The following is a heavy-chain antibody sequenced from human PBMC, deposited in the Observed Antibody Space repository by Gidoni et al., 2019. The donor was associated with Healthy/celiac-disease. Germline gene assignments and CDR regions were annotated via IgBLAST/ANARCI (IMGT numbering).Heavy chain of an antibody. D-gene: IGHD2-2*01. CDR2: IGSMSNYI. V-gene: IGHV3-21*01. Sequence: EVQLVETGGGLVKPGGSLRISCAASGLTFSSSSMNWVLQAPGKGLEWVSSIGSMSNYIYYGDSVKGRVTISRDNAQNSLYLQMNILRAEDTAVYYCATPPAAADYYYGMDVWGQGTTVTVSS. CDR3: ATPPAAADYYYGMDV. CDR1: GLTFSSSS. J-gene: IGHJ6*02.